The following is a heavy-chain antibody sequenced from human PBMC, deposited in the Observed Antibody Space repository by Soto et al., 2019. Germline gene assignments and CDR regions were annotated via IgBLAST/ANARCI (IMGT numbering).Heavy chain of an antibody. CDR3: ARAPRIAVAGTQGHYAFHV. Sequence: PGGSLRLSCAASGLTSSDHYMDWVRQAPGKGLEWVGRTRNKANSYTTEYAASVKGRFTISRDDSKNSLYLQMNSLKTEDTAVYYCARAPRIAVAGTQGHYAFHVWGQGAMVTVSS. D-gene: IGHD6-19*01. CDR1: GLTSSDHY. V-gene: IGHV3-72*01. CDR2: TRNKANSYTT. J-gene: IGHJ3*01.